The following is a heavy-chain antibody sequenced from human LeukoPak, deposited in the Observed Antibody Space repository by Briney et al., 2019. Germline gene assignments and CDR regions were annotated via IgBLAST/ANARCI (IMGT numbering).Heavy chain of an antibody. D-gene: IGHD3-22*01. CDR3: ARVGNDSSGYYYLDY. CDR1: GGSFSGYY. Sequence: PSETLSLTRAVYGGSFSGYYWSWIRQPPGKGLEWIGEINHSGSTNYNPSLKSRVTISVDTSKNQFSLKLSSVTAADTAVYYCARVGNDSSGYYYLDYWGQGTLVTVS. CDR2: INHSGST. J-gene: IGHJ4*02. V-gene: IGHV4-34*01.